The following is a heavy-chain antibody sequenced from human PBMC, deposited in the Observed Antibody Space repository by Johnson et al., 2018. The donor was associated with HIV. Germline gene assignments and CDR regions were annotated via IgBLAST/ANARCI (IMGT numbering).Heavy chain of an antibody. D-gene: IGHD3-10*01. J-gene: IGHJ3*02. CDR1: GFTFGDYA. V-gene: IGHV3-49*03. CDR2: IRSKAYGGTT. Sequence: VQLVESGGGLVQPGRSLRLSCTASGFTFGDYAMSWFRQAPGKGLEWVGFIRSKAYGGTTDYAAPVKGRFTISRDASKNTLYLQMNSLKTEDTAVYYCTTGISWFGAITFDIWGQGTMVTVSS. CDR3: TTGISWFGAITFDI.